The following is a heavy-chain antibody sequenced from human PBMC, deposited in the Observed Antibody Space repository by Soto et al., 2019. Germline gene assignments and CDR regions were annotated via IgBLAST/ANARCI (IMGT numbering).Heavy chain of an antibody. J-gene: IGHJ4*02. D-gene: IGHD6-19*01. CDR3: ARARPFGIAVAGTENFDY. CDR1: GGSSSCSSFY. Sequence: PSETLSLTCAVSGGSSSCSSFYWGWIRQPPEKGLESIGSIHYSGSTNYNPSLKSRVTISVDTSKNQFSLKLSSVTAADTAVYYCARARPFGIAVAGTENFDYWGQGTLVTVSS. CDR2: IHYSGST. V-gene: IGHV4-39*07.